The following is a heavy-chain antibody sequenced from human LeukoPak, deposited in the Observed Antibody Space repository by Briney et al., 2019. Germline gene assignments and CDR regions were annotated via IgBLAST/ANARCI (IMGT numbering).Heavy chain of an antibody. D-gene: IGHD3-3*01. CDR2: INHSGST. J-gene: IGHJ6*02. CDR1: GGSFSGYY. CDR3: ARESLSIFGVVIIPGYYYGMDV. Sequence: SETLSLTCAVYGGSFSGYYWSWIRQPPGKGLEWIGEINHSGSTNYNPSLKSRVTISVDTSKNQFSLKLSSVTAADTAVYYCARESLSIFGVVIIPGYYYGMDVWGQGTTVTVSS. V-gene: IGHV4-34*01.